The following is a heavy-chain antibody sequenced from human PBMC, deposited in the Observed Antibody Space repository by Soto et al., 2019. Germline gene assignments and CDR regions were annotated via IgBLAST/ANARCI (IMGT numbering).Heavy chain of an antibody. CDR2: ISGYNGDI. CDR3: ARVRIVGAREIDF. J-gene: IGHJ4*02. Sequence: QVHLVQSGGEVKKPGASVKVSCKASGYTFNRHGITWVRQAPGQGLEWMGWISGYNGDINYEQKFQGRVTLSSDTITSTVYLELKSLRFDDTGVYYCARVRIVGAREIDFWGQGTLVTVSS. V-gene: IGHV1-18*04. CDR1: GYTFNRHG. D-gene: IGHD1-26*01.